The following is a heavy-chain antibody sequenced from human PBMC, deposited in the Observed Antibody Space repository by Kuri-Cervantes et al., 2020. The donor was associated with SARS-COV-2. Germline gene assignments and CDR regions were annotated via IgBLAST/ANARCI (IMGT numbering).Heavy chain of an antibody. CDR3: ARDWASGDYYGSGRDPTNWFDP. V-gene: IGHV3-74*01. D-gene: IGHD3-10*01. J-gene: IGHJ5*02. CDR2: INSDGSST. CDR1: GFTFSSYW. Sequence: GESLKISCAASGFTFSSYWMHWVRQAPGKGLVWVSRINSDGSSTSYADSVKGRFTISRDNSKNTLYLQMNSLRAEDTAVYYCARDWASGDYYGSGRDPTNWFDPWGQGTLVTVSS.